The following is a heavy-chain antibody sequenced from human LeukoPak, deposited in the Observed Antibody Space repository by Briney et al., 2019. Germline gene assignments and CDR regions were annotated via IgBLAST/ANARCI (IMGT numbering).Heavy chain of an antibody. J-gene: IGHJ4*02. Sequence: HPGGSLRLSCAASGFTFSSYTFYWFRQAPGKGLEWVASVSVEGIGRYFPGSVEGRFAISRDDSTKSVFLQMSNLRPEDTAVYFCATVTKVDFNYRGQGTLVTVSS. CDR2: VSVEGIGR. D-gene: IGHD4-11*01. V-gene: IGHV3-30*09. CDR3: ATVTKVDFNY. CDR1: GFTFSSYT.